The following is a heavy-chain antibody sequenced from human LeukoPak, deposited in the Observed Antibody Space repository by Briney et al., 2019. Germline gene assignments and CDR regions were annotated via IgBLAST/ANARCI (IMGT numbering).Heavy chain of an antibody. CDR1: GFSISSGHY. CDR3: ARIFIRNGYSSYFDC. J-gene: IGHJ4*02. D-gene: IGHD5-18*01. V-gene: IGHV4-38-2*02. CDR2: VYQSGTT. Sequence: SETLSLTCTVSGFSISSGHYWGWVRQPPGAGLEWIGSVYQSGTTYYNPSLKSRVATSVDMSKNQFSLRLRPVTAADTAVYYCARIFIRNGYSSYFDCWGQGTLVTVSS.